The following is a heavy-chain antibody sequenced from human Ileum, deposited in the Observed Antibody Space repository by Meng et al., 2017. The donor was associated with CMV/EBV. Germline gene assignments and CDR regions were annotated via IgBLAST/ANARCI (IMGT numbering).Heavy chain of an antibody. V-gene: IGHV3-30*04. CDR2: VSFDGRNQ. CDR3: TKDQWGSSSSLTGMDV. CDR1: GFTFSSYS. Sequence: GESLKISCVVSGFTFSSYSMHWVRQAPGKGLEWVAHVSFDGRNQYYADSMKGRFTASRDNSKNTLYLQMNSLRTEDTAVYYCTKDQWGSSSSLTGMDVWGQGTTVTVSS. D-gene: IGHD6-6*01. J-gene: IGHJ6*02.